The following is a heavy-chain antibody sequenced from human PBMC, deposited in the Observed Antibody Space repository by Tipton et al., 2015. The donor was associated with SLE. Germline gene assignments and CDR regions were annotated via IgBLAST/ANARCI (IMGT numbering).Heavy chain of an antibody. V-gene: IGHV4-34*01. CDR1: GGSFSGYY. J-gene: IGHJ4*02. Sequence: LRLSCAVYGGSFSGYYWSWIRQPPGKGLEWIGEISHSGSTNYNPSLKSRVTISLDTSKNQFSLKLRSVTAADTAVYYCARHWYCGRYCASHFDSWGQGTLVTVSS. CDR3: ARHWYCGRYCASHFDS. CDR2: ISHSGST. D-gene: IGHD2-21*01.